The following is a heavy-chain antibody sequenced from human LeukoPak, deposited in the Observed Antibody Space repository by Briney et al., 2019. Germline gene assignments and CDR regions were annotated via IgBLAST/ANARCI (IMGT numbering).Heavy chain of an antibody. CDR2: ISGSGTST. Sequence: PGGSLRLSCAASGLTFSTYAMSWVRQAPGKALEWVSVISGSGTSTYYGVSVKGRFTISRDNSKNTLYLQMNSLRAADTAVFYCARAAYCSSTSCYRSYGLAVWGQETRVTVSS. CDR1: GLTFSTYA. J-gene: IGHJ6*02. D-gene: IGHD2-2*01. CDR3: ARAAYCSSTSCYRSYGLAV. V-gene: IGHV3-23*01.